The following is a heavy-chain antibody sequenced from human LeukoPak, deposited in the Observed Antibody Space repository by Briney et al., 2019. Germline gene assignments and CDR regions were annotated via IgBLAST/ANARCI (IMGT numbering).Heavy chain of an antibody. J-gene: IGHJ4*02. CDR2: RYYSGST. Sequence: SETLSLTCTVSGGSISSYYWSWIRQPPEKGLEWIGYRYYSGSTNYNTSLKSRVTISLDTSKNQFSLKLYSVTAADTAVYYCARGDYSSGYYYYFDYWGQGTLVTVSS. V-gene: IGHV4-59*01. D-gene: IGHD3-22*01. CDR1: GGSISSYY. CDR3: ARGDYSSGYYYYFDY.